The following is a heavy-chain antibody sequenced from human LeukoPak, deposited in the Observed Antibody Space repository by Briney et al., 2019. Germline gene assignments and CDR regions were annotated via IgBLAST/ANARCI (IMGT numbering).Heavy chain of an antibody. V-gene: IGHV3-23*01. J-gene: IGHJ4*02. CDR1: GFTFSSYP. CDR3: ARDSSHYLGSSDY. Sequence: GGSLRLSCAASGFTFSSYPMSWVRQAPGKGLEWVSVISESGDVTHYADSMKGRFTISRDNTKNTLNLQMNSLRDEDTAIYYCARDSSHYLGSSDYWGQGTLVTVSS. CDR2: ISESGDVT. D-gene: IGHD6-6*01.